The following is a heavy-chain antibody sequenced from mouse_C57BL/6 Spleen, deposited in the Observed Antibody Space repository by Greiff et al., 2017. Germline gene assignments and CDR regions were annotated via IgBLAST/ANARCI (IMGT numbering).Heavy chain of an antibody. D-gene: IGHD2-4*01. CDR1: AFNIKNTY. J-gene: IGHJ3*01. Sequence: EVQLQQSVAELVSPGPSVKLSSTPSAFNIKNTYMHWVKQRPEQGLEWIGRIDPANGNTKYAPKFQGKATITADTSSNTAYLQLSSLTSEDTAIYYCGSLDYDVGDWFAYRGQATLVTVSA. V-gene: IGHV14-3*01. CDR3: GSLDYDVGDWFAY. CDR2: IDPANGNT.